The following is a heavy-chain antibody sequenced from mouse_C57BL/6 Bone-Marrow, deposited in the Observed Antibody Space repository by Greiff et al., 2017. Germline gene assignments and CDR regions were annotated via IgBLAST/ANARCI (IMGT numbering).Heavy chain of an antibody. J-gene: IGHJ4*01. CDR1: GFTFSSYG. CDR3: ASYDYDEGAMDY. Sequence: EVKLVESGGDLVKPGGSLKLSCAASGFTFSSYGMSWVRQTPDKRLEWVATISSGGSYTYYPDSVKGRFTISRDNAKNTLYLQMSSLKSEDTAMYYCASYDYDEGAMDYWGQGTSVTVPS. V-gene: IGHV5-6*01. D-gene: IGHD2-4*01. CDR2: ISSGGSYT.